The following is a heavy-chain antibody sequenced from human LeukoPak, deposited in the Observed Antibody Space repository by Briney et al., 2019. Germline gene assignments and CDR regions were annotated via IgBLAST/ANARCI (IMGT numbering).Heavy chain of an antibody. J-gene: IGHJ6*02. V-gene: IGHV3-53*01. CDR1: GFTVSSNY. CDR3: ARGATAMVTGYYYYGMDV. CDR2: IYSGGST. Sequence: GGSLRLSCAASGFTVSSNYMSWVRQAPGKGLEWVSVIYSGGSTYYADSVKGRFTISRDNSKNTLYLQMNSLRAEDTAVCYCARGATAMVTGYYYYGMDVWGQGTTVTVSS. D-gene: IGHD5-18*01.